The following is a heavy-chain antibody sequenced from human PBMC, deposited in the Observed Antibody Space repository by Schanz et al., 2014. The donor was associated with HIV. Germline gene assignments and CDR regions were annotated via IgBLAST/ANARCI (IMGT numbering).Heavy chain of an antibody. V-gene: IGHV3-33*08. CDR3: ATTGGYYYGMDV. D-gene: IGHD7-27*01. CDR2: ISHHGSAQ. CDR1: GFSLGTYG. J-gene: IGHJ6*02. Sequence: QVQLVESGGGVVQPGRSLRLSCAASGFSLGTYGMHWIRQAPGKGLEWVAMISHHGSAQYYADSVRGRFTISRDSSKNTLYLQMNSLRAEDTAVYYCATTGGYYYGMDVWGQGTTVIVSS.